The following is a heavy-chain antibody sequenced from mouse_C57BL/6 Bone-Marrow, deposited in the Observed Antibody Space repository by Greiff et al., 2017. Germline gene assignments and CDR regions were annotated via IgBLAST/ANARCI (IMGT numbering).Heavy chain of an antibody. CDR2: ILPSIGRT. D-gene: IGHD1-1*01. J-gene: IGHJ2*01. CDR1: DSEVFPIAY. V-gene: IGHV15-2*01. CDR3: ARSCYGSSYTLY. Sequence: VQLQQSGSELRSPGSSVKLSCKDFDSEVFPIAYLSWVRQKPGHGFEWIGGILPSIGRTNYGEKFEEKATLDADTLSNTAYLELNSLTSEDSAIYYCARSCYGSSYTLYWGQGTTLTVSS.